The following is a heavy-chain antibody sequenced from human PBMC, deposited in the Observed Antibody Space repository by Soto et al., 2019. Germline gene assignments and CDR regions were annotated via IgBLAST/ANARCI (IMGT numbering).Heavy chain of an antibody. J-gene: IGHJ3*02. CDR2: INHSGST. Sequence: SETLSLTCTVSGGSISSYYWSWIRQPPGKGLEWIGEINHSGSTNYNPSLKSRVTISVDTSKNQFSLKLSSVTAADTAVYYCARLDPGIAAVGAFDIWGQGTMVTVSS. D-gene: IGHD6-25*01. V-gene: IGHV4-34*01. CDR3: ARLDPGIAAVGAFDI. CDR1: GGSISSYY.